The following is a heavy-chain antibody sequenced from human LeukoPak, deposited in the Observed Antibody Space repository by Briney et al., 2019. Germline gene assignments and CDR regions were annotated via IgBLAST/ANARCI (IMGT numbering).Heavy chain of an antibody. CDR1: GFTFRSYW. Sequence: GGSLRLSCAASGFTFRSYWMHWVRQAPGKGLVWVSRINSDGSSTSSADSVKGRFTISRDNAKNTLSLQMNSLRVEDTAVYYCARSNYIDAFDIWGQGTMVTVSS. CDR2: INSDGSST. J-gene: IGHJ3*02. D-gene: IGHD4-11*01. V-gene: IGHV3-74*01. CDR3: ARSNYIDAFDI.